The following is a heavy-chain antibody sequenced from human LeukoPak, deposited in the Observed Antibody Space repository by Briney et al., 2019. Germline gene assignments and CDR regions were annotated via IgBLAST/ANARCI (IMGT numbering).Heavy chain of an antibody. Sequence: GGSLRLSCAASGFTFSSYAMSSVRQAPGKRLEWVSAISGSGGSTYYADSVKGRFTISRDNSKNTLHLQMNSLRAEDTAVYYCAKDETTVTTPGDYWGQGTLVTVSS. J-gene: IGHJ4*02. D-gene: IGHD4-17*01. CDR2: ISGSGGST. CDR1: GFTFSSYA. V-gene: IGHV3-23*01. CDR3: AKDETTVTTPGDY.